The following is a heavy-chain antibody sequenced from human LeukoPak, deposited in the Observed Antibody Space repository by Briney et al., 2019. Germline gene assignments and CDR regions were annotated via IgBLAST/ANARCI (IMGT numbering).Heavy chain of an antibody. J-gene: IGHJ4*02. CDR2: ISHSGTI. CDR3: ARWDDSAWGFGN. Sequence: SETLSLTCIVSGGSISSYSWNWIRQSPGKGLEWVGYISHSGTISYNSSLKSRVTISVDTSKNQLSLKLTSVTAADTAVYYCARWDDSAWGFGNWGPGTLVTVSS. CDR1: GGSISSYS. V-gene: IGHV4-59*08. D-gene: IGHD6-19*01.